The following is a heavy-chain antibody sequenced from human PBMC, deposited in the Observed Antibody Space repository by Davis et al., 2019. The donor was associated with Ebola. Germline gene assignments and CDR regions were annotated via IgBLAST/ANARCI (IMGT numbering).Heavy chain of an antibody. CDR2: ISSSGSTI. J-gene: IGHJ5*02. D-gene: IGHD2-15*01. Sequence: PGGSLRLSCAASGFTFSDYYMSWIRQAPGKGLEWVSYISSSGSTIYYADSVKGRFTISRDNAKNSLYLQMNSLRAEDTAVYYCARGPTRDIVVVVAATWFDPWGQGTLVTVSS. CDR1: GFTFSDYY. CDR3: ARGPTRDIVVVVAATWFDP. V-gene: IGHV3-11*01.